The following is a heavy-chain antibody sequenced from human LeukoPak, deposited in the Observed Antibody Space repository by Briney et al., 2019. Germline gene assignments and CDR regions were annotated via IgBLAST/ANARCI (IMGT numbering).Heavy chain of an antibody. V-gene: IGHV3-21*01. Sequence: GGSLRLSCAASGFTFSRYNMNWVRQAPGKGLEWVSSITSSSIYKYYADSMKGRFTISRDNAKNSLYLQMDSLRAEDAAVYYCARDGITMRILEYWGQGTLVTVSS. J-gene: IGHJ4*02. CDR2: ITSSSIYK. CDR3: ARDGITMRILEY. D-gene: IGHD3-10*01. CDR1: GFTFSRYN.